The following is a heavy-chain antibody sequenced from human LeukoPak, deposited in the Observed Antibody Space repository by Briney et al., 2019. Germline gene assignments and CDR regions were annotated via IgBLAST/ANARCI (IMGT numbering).Heavy chain of an antibody. D-gene: IGHD5-24*01. CDR3: ARVADGDKYGGRDY. CDR2: IINDGSST. J-gene: IGHJ4*02. CDR1: GLTFSGYD. Sequence: GSLRLSCAASGLTFSGYDMHWVRQAPRKGLEWVSRIINDGSSTTYADSVKGRFTISRDNAKDTLYLQMNSLRVEDTAVYYCARVADGDKYGGRDYWGQGALVIVSS. V-gene: IGHV3-74*01.